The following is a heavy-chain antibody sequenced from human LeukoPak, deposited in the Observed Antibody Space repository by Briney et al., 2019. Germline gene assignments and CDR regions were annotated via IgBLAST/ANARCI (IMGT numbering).Heavy chain of an antibody. V-gene: IGHV4-34*01. Sequence: PSETLSLTCAVYGGSFSGYYWSWTRQPPGKGLEWIGEINHSGSTNYNPSLKSRVTISVDTSKNQFSLKLSSVTAADTAVYYCARGIAAADYWGQGTLVTVSS. J-gene: IGHJ4*02. D-gene: IGHD6-13*01. CDR1: GGSFSGYY. CDR2: INHSGST. CDR3: ARGIAAADY.